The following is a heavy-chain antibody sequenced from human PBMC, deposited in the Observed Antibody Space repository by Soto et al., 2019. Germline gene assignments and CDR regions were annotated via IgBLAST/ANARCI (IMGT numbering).Heavy chain of an antibody. Sequence: QVQLVQSGAEVKEPGSSVRVSCKASGGTFDNFIMNWVRQTPGQGLEWMGGIVPMLGTPTYAEKFKGRVTISANGSTRTMYMEVTSLRSEDTAIYYCARTGTSSSSLSKYSGMDVWGQGTTVNVSS. V-gene: IGHV1-69*01. D-gene: IGHD1-7*01. CDR3: ARTGTSSSSLSKYSGMDV. CDR1: GGTFDNFI. CDR2: IVPMLGTP. J-gene: IGHJ6*02.